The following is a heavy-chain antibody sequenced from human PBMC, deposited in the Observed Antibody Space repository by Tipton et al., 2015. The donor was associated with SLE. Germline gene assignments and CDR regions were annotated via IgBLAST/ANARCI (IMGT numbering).Heavy chain of an antibody. D-gene: IGHD7-27*01. V-gene: IGHV4-59*11. J-gene: IGHJ4*02. Sequence: LRLSCTVSGGSISSHYWSWIRQPPGKGLEWIGYIYYSGSTNYNPSLKSRVTISVDTSTNQFSLKLSSVTAADTAVYYCARGPMGILDYWGQGTLVTVSS. CDR2: IYYSGST. CDR3: ARGPMGILDY. CDR1: GGSISSHY.